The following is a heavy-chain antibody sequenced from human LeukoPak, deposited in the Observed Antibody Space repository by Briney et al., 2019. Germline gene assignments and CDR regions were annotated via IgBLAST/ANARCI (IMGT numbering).Heavy chain of an antibody. V-gene: IGHV1-2*02. J-gene: IGHJ4*02. CDR1: GYTFTGYY. CDR3: ARANFLSCSSTSCLLDY. D-gene: IGHD2-2*01. Sequence: ASVKVSCTASGYTFTGYYMHWVRQAPGQGLEWMGWINPVSGGTNYVQKFQGRVTMTRDTSISTAYMELSRLRSDDTAVYYCARANFLSCSSTSCLLDYWGQGTLVTVSS. CDR2: INPVSGGT.